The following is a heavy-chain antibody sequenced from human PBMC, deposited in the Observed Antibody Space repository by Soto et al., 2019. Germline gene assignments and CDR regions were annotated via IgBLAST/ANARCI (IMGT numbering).Heavy chain of an antibody. CDR3: ANRNDYGSGSYFPFDH. V-gene: IGHV3-23*01. Sequence: EVQLLESGGGLVQPGGSLRLSCAASGFTFSSYGMSWVRQAPGKGLEWVSSISGSGGSTYYADSVKGRFTISRDNSKNTLYLQMSSLRAEDTAGYYCANRNDYGSGSYFPFDHWGQGTLVTVSS. D-gene: IGHD3-10*01. J-gene: IGHJ4*02. CDR2: ISGSGGST. CDR1: GFTFSSYG.